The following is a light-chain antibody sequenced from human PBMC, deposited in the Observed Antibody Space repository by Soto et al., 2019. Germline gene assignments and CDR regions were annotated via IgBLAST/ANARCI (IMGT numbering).Light chain of an antibody. Sequence: EVVMTQSPATLSVSPGERATLSCRASQSISTDLAWYQQKPGQAPSLLIFSASTRATGVPARFSGSGSGTEFTLTISSLQSEDFGVYYCQQYNKWPQSTFGQGTKLDLK. CDR3: QQYNKWPQST. CDR1: QSISTD. V-gene: IGKV3-15*01. J-gene: IGKJ1*01. CDR2: SAS.